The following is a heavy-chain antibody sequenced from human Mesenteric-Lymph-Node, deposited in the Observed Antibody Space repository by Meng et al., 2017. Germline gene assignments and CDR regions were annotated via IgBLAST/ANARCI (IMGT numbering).Heavy chain of an antibody. D-gene: IGHD6-13*01. J-gene: IGHJ4*02. V-gene: IGHV1-2*06. CDR2: INPNSGGT. Sequence: VEVEQSGAEVKKPGASVKVSCNASGYSFTGYYMHWARQAPGQGLEWMGRINPNSGGTNYAQKFQGRVTMTRDTSISTAYMELSRLRSDDTAVYYCASPQYSSSFDYWGQGTLVTVSS. CDR3: ASPQYSSSFDY. CDR1: GYSFTGYY.